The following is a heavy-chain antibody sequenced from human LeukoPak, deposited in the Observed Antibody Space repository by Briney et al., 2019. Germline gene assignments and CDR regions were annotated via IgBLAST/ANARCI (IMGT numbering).Heavy chain of an antibody. CDR1: GFTFSSYA. J-gene: IGHJ6*02. V-gene: IGHV3-23*01. Sequence: QAGGSLRLSCAASGFTFSSYAMSWVRQAPGKGLEWVSAISGSGGSTYYADSVKGRFTISRDNSMNTLYLQMNSLRAEDTAVYYCAKDLDTMVRGPPYYYGMDVWGQGTTVTVSS. CDR2: ISGSGGST. D-gene: IGHD3-10*01. CDR3: AKDLDTMVRGPPYYYGMDV.